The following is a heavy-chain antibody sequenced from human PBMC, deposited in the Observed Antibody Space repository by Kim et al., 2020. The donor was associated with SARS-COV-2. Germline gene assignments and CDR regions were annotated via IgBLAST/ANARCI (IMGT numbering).Heavy chain of an antibody. CDR3: ARSGYDFPATDY. CDR2: IWYDGSNK. Sequence: GGSLRLSCAASGFTFSSYGMHWVRQAPGKGLEWVAVIWYDGSNKYYADSVKGRFTISRDNSKNTLYLQMNSLRAEDTAVYYCARSGYDFPATDYWGQGTLVTVSS. D-gene: IGHD5-12*01. J-gene: IGHJ4*02. CDR1: GFTFSSYG. V-gene: IGHV3-33*01.